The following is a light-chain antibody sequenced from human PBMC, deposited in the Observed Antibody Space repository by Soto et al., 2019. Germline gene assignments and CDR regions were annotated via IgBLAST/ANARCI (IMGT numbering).Light chain of an antibody. CDR2: GAS. Sequence: EIVFTQSPCTLSLSPGERATLSCRASQSVDSSYLAWYHQRPGQAPRLLIYGASSRATGIPDRFSGSGSGTDFTLTISRLEPEDFAVYYCQQYGSSRGTFGQGTKVDIK. V-gene: IGKV3-20*01. CDR1: QSVDSSY. CDR3: QQYGSSRGT. J-gene: IGKJ1*01.